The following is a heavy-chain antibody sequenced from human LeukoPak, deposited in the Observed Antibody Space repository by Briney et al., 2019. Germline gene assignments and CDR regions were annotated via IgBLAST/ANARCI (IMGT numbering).Heavy chain of an antibody. D-gene: IGHD3-3*01. CDR1: GGSFSGYY. CDR3: ARGRYDFWSGYYARNLGYYFDY. V-gene: IGHV4-34*01. J-gene: IGHJ4*02. CDR2: INHSGST. Sequence: SETLSLTCAVYGGSFSGYYWSWLRQPPGKGLEWIGEINHSGSTNYNPSLKSRVTISVDTSKNQFSLKLSSVTAADTAVYYCARGRYDFWSGYYARNLGYYFDYWGQGTLVTVSS.